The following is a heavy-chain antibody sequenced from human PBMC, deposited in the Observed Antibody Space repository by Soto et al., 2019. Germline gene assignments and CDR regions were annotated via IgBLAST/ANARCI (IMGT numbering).Heavy chain of an antibody. CDR2: IYPGDSDT. V-gene: IGHV5-51*01. CDR3: ARLEPQGGSYFKAHYDY. Sequence: ASVKVSCKASGYTFTSYWIGWVRQMPGKGLEWMGIIYPGDSDTRYSPSFQGQVTISADKSISTAYLQWSSLKASDTAMYYCARLEPQGGSYFKAHYDYWGQGTLVTVSS. CDR1: GYTFTSYW. J-gene: IGHJ4*02. D-gene: IGHD1-26*01.